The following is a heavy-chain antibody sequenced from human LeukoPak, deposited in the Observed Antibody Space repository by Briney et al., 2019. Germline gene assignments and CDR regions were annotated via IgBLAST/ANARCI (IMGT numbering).Heavy chain of an antibody. CDR1: GGSIGSYS. CDR3: ARDFNDYGDPYFDY. D-gene: IGHD4-17*01. CDR2: IYYSGST. J-gene: IGHJ4*02. Sequence: SETLSLTCTVSGGSIGSYSWNWIRQPPGKGLEWIGYIYYSGSTNYNPSLKSRVTISVDTSKNQFSLKLSSVTAADTAVYYCARDFNDYGDPYFDYWGRGTLVTVSS. V-gene: IGHV4-59*01.